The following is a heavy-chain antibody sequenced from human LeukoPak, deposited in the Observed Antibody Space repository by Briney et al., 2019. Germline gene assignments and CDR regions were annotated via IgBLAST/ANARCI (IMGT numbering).Heavy chain of an antibody. CDR2: IGSSVSTR. Sequence: GGALRLSCAVSGFTFSSYSMNWVRRAPGKGLEWVSYIGSSVSTRYYSDSVKGRFTISRDNGKHSLYLQMNSLRAEDTAVYYCAREGSDFWSGYSHGYFDYWGQGTLVTVSS. D-gene: IGHD3-3*01. CDR3: AREGSDFWSGYSHGYFDY. CDR1: GFTFSSYS. V-gene: IGHV3-48*01. J-gene: IGHJ4*02.